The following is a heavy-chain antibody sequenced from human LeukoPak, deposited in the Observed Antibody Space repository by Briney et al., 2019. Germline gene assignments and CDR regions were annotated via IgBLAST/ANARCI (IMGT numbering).Heavy chain of an antibody. D-gene: IGHD3-22*01. V-gene: IGHV4-31*03. CDR3: ARVLGGYYDSSGYSPQFDP. CDR2: IYYSGST. Sequence: PSETLSLTCTVSGGSISSGGYYWSWIRQHPGKGLEWIGYIYYSGSTYYNPSLKSRVTISVDTSKNQFSLKLSSVTAADTAVYYCARVLGGYYDSSGYSPQFDPWGQGTLVTDSS. CDR1: GGSISSGGYY. J-gene: IGHJ5*02.